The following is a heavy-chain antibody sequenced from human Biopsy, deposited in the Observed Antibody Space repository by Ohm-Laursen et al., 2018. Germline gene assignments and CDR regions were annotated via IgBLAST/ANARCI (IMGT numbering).Heavy chain of an antibody. CDR1: GGSISSDY. V-gene: IGHV4-59*01. D-gene: IGHD2-2*01. Sequence: GTLSLTCTVSGGSISSDYWSWIRQTPGKGLEWIGYIYYSGSTNYNPSLKSRVTISVDTSKNQFFLKLSSVTAADTAVYYCARDYQPKIMTIHYYYYGMDVWGLGTTVTISS. CDR3: ARDYQPKIMTIHYYYYGMDV. J-gene: IGHJ6*02. CDR2: IYYSGST.